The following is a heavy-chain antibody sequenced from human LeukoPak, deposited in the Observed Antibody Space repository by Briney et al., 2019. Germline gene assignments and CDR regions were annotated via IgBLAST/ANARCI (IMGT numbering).Heavy chain of an antibody. Sequence: GGSLRLSCAASDFSVTDNYVTWVRQAPGKGLQWVSSVYAGGATYYADSVRGRFTISRDKYKNTVYLQMTSLRVEDTAVYYCARDRRENWFDPWGQGTLVTVSS. CDR2: VYAGGAT. CDR3: ARDRRENWFDP. V-gene: IGHV3-53*01. CDR1: DFSVTDNY. J-gene: IGHJ5*02.